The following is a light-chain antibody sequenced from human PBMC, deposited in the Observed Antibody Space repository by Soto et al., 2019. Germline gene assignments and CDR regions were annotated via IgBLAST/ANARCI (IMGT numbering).Light chain of an antibody. J-gene: IGLJ1*01. CDR2: QVT. CDR1: SSNIGADFD. Sequence: QSVLTQPPSVSGAPGQGVTISCTGNSSNIGADFDVHWYQQLTGKAPKLMIYQVTNRPSGVSNRFSGFRSGNTASPTISGLQAEDEADYYCGSYTDSSNYVFGTGTKVTVL. CDR3: GSYTDSSNYV. V-gene: IGLV1-40*01.